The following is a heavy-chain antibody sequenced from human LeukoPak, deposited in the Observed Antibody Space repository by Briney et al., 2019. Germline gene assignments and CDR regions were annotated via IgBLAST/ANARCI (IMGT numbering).Heavy chain of an antibody. D-gene: IGHD4-17*01. CDR3: APIFGDYSDFDS. J-gene: IGHJ4*01. Sequence: SETLSLTCAVSGGSSCSYYWSWIRQPPGKGLEWIGEINHGGNTNYNPSLKSRVTISLDTSKNQFSLRLSSVTAADTALYYCAPIFGDYSDFDSWGQGTLVTVSS. CDR1: GGSSCSYY. V-gene: IGHV4-34*01. CDR2: INHGGNT.